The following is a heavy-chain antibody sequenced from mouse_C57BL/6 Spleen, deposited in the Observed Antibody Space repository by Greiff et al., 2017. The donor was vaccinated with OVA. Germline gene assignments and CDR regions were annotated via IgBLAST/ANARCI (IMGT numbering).Heavy chain of an antibody. CDR1: GYTFTDYY. CDR2: INPNNGGT. Sequence: EVQLQQSGPELVKPGASVKLSCKASGYTFTDYYMNWVKQSHGKSLEWIGDINPNNGGTSYNQKFKGKATLTVDKSSSTAYMELRSLTSEDSAVYYCARNYALDYWGQGTTLTVSS. J-gene: IGHJ2*01. CDR3: ARNYALDY. V-gene: IGHV1-26*01. D-gene: IGHD1-1*01.